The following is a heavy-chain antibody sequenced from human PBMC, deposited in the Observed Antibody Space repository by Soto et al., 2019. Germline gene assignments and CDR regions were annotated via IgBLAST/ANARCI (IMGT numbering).Heavy chain of an antibody. CDR1: GYTFTRYG. D-gene: IGHD2-8*01. V-gene: IGHV1-18*01. Sequence: QVKLVQSGAEVKKPGASVKVPCKASGYTFTRYGVSWVRQAPGQGLEWMGWISAYNGYTNYAQKLQGRVTMTTDTSTSRGYMELRSLRSDETAVYSCARCPCVLATLDGCMAAPEGVSYYYGMDVSGQGATVTVS. CDR2: ISAYNGYT. CDR3: ARCPCVLATLDGCMAAPEGVSYYYGMDV. J-gene: IGHJ6*02.